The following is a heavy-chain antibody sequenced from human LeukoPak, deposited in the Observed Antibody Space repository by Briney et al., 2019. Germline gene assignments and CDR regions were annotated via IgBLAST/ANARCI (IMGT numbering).Heavy chain of an antibody. J-gene: IGHJ4*02. D-gene: IGHD6-19*01. V-gene: IGHV3-23*01. CDR1: GFTFSSYW. CDR3: AKASLAANYDSSGWYFFDY. Sequence: PGGSLRLSCAASGFTFSSYWMHWVRQAPGKGLEWVSGISANGVSTYYGDSAKGRFTTSRDNSKNTVFLQLNSLRVEDTAVYYCAKASLAANYDSSGWYFFDYWGQGTLVTVSS. CDR2: ISANGVST.